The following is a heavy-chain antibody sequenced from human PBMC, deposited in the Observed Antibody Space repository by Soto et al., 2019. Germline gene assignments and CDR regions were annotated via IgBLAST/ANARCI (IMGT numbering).Heavy chain of an antibody. J-gene: IGHJ4*02. V-gene: IGHV3-48*02. CDR1: GFTFSSYS. D-gene: IGHD2-2*01. Sequence: EVQLVESGGALVQPGGSLRLSCAASGFTFSSYSMNWVRQAPGKGLQWVSYISRSSSNIYYADSVKGRFTISRDNGKNSLYLQMNTLTDEDTAVYYCARAATSLGYCSSTSCYEFDYWGQGTLVTVSS. CDR3: ARAATSLGYCSSTSCYEFDY. CDR2: ISRSSSNI.